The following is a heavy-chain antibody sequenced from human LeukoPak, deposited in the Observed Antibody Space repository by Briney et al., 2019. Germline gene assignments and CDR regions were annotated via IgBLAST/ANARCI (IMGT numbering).Heavy chain of an antibody. Sequence: GGTLRLSCAASGFTFSSYGMNWVRQAPGKGLEWVSVISGSGSSTYYADSVKGLFTISRDNSKNTLYLQMNRLRAEDTAVYYCAKDPYSSGPYNWFDPWGQGTLVTVSS. CDR2: ISGSGSST. J-gene: IGHJ5*02. V-gene: IGHV3-23*01. D-gene: IGHD6-19*01. CDR1: GFTFSSYG. CDR3: AKDPYSSGPYNWFDP.